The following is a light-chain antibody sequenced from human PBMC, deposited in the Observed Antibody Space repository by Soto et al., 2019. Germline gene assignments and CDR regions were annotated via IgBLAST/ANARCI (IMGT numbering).Light chain of an antibody. CDR3: QQYGSSPWT. CDR1: QSVSSSY. CDR2: GAS. J-gene: IGKJ1*01. V-gene: IGKV3-20*01. Sequence: DIVLTQSPGTLSLSPGDRATISCRASQSVSSSYLAWYQQKPGQAPRLLIYGASSRATGIPDRFSGSGSGTDFTLTISRLEPEDFAVYYCQQYGSSPWTFGQGTKVEIK.